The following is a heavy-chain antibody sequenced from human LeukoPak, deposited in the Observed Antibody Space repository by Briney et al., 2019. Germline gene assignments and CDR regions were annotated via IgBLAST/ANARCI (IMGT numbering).Heavy chain of an antibody. J-gene: IGHJ4*02. Sequence: PGGSLRLSCAASGFTFSSYWMHWVRQAPGKGLVWVSRISSDGSSTNYADSVKGRFTISRDNAKNTLYLQMNSLRVEDTAVYYCARALSNTVRGVGDYWGQGTLVTVSS. D-gene: IGHD3-10*01. CDR1: GFTFSSYW. V-gene: IGHV3-74*01. CDR3: ARALSNTVRGVGDY. CDR2: ISSDGSST.